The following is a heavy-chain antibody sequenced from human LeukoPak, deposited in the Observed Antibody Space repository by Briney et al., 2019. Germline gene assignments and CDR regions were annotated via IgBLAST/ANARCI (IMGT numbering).Heavy chain of an antibody. CDR3: ARAGGEIEDSSGYIHDAFDI. CDR1: VGTFISYA. V-gene: IGHV1-69*13. CDR2: IIPIFATA. J-gene: IGHJ3*02. D-gene: IGHD3-22*01. Sequence: SVKVSCKASVGTFISYAISWVRQNPRQGLEWMGGIIPIFATANYAQKFQGRVTITAHESTSTAYMEQSRLRHEDKAVYYCARAGGEIEDSSGYIHDAFDIWGQGTMVTVSS.